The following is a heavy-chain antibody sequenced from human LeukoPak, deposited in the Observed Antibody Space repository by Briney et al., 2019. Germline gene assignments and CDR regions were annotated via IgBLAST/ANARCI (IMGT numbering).Heavy chain of an antibody. J-gene: IGHJ4*02. Sequence: GGSLRLSCGASGFTFSSYAMHWVRQAPGKGLEWVAVISYDGSNKYYADSVKGRFTISRDNSKNTLYLQMNSLRAEDTAVYYCAREKAVQLKFSLDYWGQGTLVTVSS. CDR3: AREKAVQLKFSLDY. CDR2: ISYDGSNK. V-gene: IGHV3-30-3*01. CDR1: GFTFSSYA. D-gene: IGHD1-1*01.